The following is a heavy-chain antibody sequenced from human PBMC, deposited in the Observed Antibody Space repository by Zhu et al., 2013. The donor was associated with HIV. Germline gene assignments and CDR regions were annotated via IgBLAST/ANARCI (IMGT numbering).Heavy chain of an antibody. Sequence: QVQLQESGPGLVKPSQTLSLTCTVSGGSISSGDYYWSWIRQPPGKGLEWIGYIYYSGSTYYNPSLKSRVTISVDTSKNQFSLKLSSVTAADTAVYYCARDQHIVVVPAAAWYFDLWGRGTLVTVSS. V-gene: IGHV4-30-4*01. CDR1: GGSISSGDYY. J-gene: IGHJ2*01. D-gene: IGHD2-2*01. CDR3: ARDQHIVVVPAAAWYFDL. CDR2: IYYSGST.